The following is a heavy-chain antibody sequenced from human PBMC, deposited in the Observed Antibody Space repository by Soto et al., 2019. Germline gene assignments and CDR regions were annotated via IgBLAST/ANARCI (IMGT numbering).Heavy chain of an antibody. J-gene: IGHJ4*02. CDR1: GFTFSVYW. CDR3: ARWESSDWYLGI. CDR2: VNQDGTQK. V-gene: IGHV3-7*03. D-gene: IGHD6-19*01. Sequence: EVQLVESGGGLVQPGGSLRLPCAGSGFTFSVYWMTWVRQPPGKGLEWVASVNQDGTQKFYVDSVKGRFTISRDNAKNSLFLQMISLRAEDTAVYYCARWESSDWYLGIWGQGTLVTVSS.